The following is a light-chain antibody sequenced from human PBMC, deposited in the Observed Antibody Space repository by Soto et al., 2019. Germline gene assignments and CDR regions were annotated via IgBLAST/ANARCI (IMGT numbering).Light chain of an antibody. CDR3: RSYSSSYTWV. Sequence: QSALTQPASVSGSPGQSITISCTGTSSDIGSQNFVSWHQQRPGKSPKFIIYGVTNRPSGVSNRFSGSKSGNTASLTISGLQADDEADYYCRSYSSSYTWVFGGGTKVTVL. CDR1: SSDIGSQNF. V-gene: IGLV2-14*01. CDR2: GVT. J-gene: IGLJ3*02.